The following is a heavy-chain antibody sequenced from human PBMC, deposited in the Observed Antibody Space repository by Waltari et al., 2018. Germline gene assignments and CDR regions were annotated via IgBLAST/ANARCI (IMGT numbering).Heavy chain of an antibody. CDR1: GFSFGSDA. CDR2: ISVSDYT. V-gene: IGHV3-23*01. D-gene: IGHD1-20*01. Sequence: EVQLLESGGDFVQPGGSLRLSCAISGFSFGSDAINWVRQAPGTGRGWFASISVSDYTYYALSVNGRFTISRDTSRNTVYLHMNRLRAEDTAVYYCAKPFYNWDDPLDSWGQGTLVTVSS. CDR3: AKPFYNWDDPLDS. J-gene: IGHJ4*02.